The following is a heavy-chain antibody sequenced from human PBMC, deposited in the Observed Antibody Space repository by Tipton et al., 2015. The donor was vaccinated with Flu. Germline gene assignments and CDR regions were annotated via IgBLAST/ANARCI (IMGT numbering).Heavy chain of an antibody. CDR1: GFTFSSYG. CDR2: IKQDGSER. J-gene: IGHJ4*02. CDR3: VRKGFGDY. D-gene: IGHD3-10*01. Sequence: SLRLSCAASGFTFSSYGMHWVRQAPGKGLEWVANIKQDGSERYYVDSVKGRFTISRDNAKNSLFLQMNSLRAEDTAVYYCVRKGFGDYWGQGILVTVSS. V-gene: IGHV3-7*01.